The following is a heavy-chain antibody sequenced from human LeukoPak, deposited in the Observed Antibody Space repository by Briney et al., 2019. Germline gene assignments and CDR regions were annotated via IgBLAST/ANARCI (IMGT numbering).Heavy chain of an antibody. V-gene: IGHV4-39*07. CDR1: GGSISTSNYY. J-gene: IGHJ4*02. CDR3: ARDAGRNRDGYNFGY. D-gene: IGHD5-24*01. Sequence: SETLSLTCTVSGGSISTSNYYWGWIRQPPGKGLEWIGNIFYSGSTYYNPSLKSRVTISVDTSKNQFSLKLSSVTAADTAVYYCARDAGRNRDGYNFGYWGQGTLVTVSS. CDR2: IFYSGST.